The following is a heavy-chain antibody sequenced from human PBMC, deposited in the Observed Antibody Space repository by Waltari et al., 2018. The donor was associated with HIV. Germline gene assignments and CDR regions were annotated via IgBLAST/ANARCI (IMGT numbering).Heavy chain of an antibody. CDR3: ARGYYYDSSGYVKMVDAFDI. CDR2: INHSGST. CDR1: GGSFSGYY. J-gene: IGHJ3*02. Sequence: QVQLQQWGAGLLKPSETQSLTCAVYGGSFSGYYWSWIRQPPGKGLEWIGEINHSGSTNYNPSLKSRVTISVDTSKNQFSLKLSSVTAADTAVYYCARGYYYDSSGYVKMVDAFDIWGQGTMVTVSS. D-gene: IGHD3-22*01. V-gene: IGHV4-34*01.